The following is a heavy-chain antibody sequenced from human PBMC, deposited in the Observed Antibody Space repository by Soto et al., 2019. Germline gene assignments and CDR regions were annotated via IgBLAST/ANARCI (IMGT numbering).Heavy chain of an antibody. CDR1: GFTFSSYA. CDR2: ISGSGGTT. D-gene: IGHD6-25*01. V-gene: IGHV3-23*01. Sequence: EVQLLESGGGLVQPGRSLRLSCAASGFTFSSYAMSWVRQAPGKGLEWVSAISGSGGTTYYAASVKGRFTISRDNSKNTLLPRMNSLRAEDTAVYYCAKFFVETGGSSGWPWTFHYWGQGTLVTVSS. J-gene: IGHJ4*02. CDR3: AKFFVETGGSSGWPWTFHY.